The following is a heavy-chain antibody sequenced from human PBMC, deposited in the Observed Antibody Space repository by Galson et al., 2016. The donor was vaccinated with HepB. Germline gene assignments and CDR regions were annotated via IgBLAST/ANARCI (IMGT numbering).Heavy chain of an antibody. CDR2: INGGNGNT. CDR1: GYTFSTYA. J-gene: IGHJ4*02. Sequence: SVKVSCKASGYTFSTYAIHWVRQAPGQSLEWMGWINGGNGNTKFSHKFQGRVSLTSDTSASTAYMELCSLRSEDTAVFYCARGSDVTCRGGDCTLDYWGQGTLVTVSS. CDR3: ARGSDVTCRGGDCTLDY. D-gene: IGHD2-21*02. V-gene: IGHV1-3*01.